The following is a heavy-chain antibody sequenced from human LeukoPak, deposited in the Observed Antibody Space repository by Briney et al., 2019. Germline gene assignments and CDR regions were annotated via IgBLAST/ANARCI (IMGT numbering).Heavy chain of an antibody. Sequence: ASVTVSCTASGYSFTINYIHWVRQAPGQGLEWMGMIYPRDGSTSYAQKFQGRVTVTRDTSTSTVHMELSGLRSEDTAVYYCARDQEAFDYWGQGTLVTVSS. V-gene: IGHV1-46*01. CDR3: ARDQEAFDY. J-gene: IGHJ4*02. CDR2: IYPRDGST. CDR1: GYSFTINY.